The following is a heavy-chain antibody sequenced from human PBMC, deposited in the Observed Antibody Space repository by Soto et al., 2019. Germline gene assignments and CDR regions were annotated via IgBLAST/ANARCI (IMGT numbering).Heavy chain of an antibody. J-gene: IGHJ5*02. D-gene: IGHD6-13*01. CDR1: GGSISSGGYY. CDR2: IYYSGST. V-gene: IGHV4-31*03. CDR3: ARAPYSSSWYGATGNWFDP. Sequence: SETLSLTCTVSGGSISSGGYYWSWIRRHPGKGLEWIGYIYYSGSTYYNPSLKSRVTISVDTSKNQFSLKLSSVTAADTAVYYCARAPYSSSWYGATGNWFDPWGQGTLVTVSS.